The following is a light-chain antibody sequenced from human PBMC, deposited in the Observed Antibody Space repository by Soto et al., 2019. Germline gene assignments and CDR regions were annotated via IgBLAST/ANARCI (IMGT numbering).Light chain of an antibody. Sequence: IVMTQSPLSLSFTPGEAASISCMSRARLLHKNGYNYVDLYMQKPGQSPQLLFYLGSNRASGVPDRFSGSGSDTYFTLEISRVEADDVGVYYCMQPLENFRTFGQGTKVEIK. CDR2: LGS. V-gene: IGKV2-28*01. J-gene: IGKJ1*01. CDR3: MQPLENFRT. CDR1: ARLLHKNGYNY.